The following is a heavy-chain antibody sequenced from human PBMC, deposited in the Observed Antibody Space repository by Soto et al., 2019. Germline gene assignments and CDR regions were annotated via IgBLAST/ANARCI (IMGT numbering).Heavy chain of an antibody. CDR2: INPNSGGT. CDR3: ARDGIAVAGPKDYYYYYGMDV. V-gene: IGHV1-2*04. CDR1: GYTFTGYY. J-gene: IGHJ6*02. D-gene: IGHD6-19*01. Sequence: QVQLVQSGAEVKKPGASVKVSCKASGYTFTGYYMHWVRQAPGQGLEWMGWINPNSGGTNYAQKFKGWVTMTRDTSISTAYMELSRLRSDDTAVYYCARDGIAVAGPKDYYYYYGMDVWGQGTTVTVSS.